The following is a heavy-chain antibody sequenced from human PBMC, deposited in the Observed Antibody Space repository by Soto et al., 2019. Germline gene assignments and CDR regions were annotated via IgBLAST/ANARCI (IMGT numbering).Heavy chain of an antibody. J-gene: IGHJ4*02. D-gene: IGHD3-16*02. CDR3: ARDISRVDYVWGNYQPRFDY. V-gene: IGHV3-66*01. CDR1: GFTVSSNY. CDR2: IYSGGST. Sequence: GGSLRLSCVVSGFTVSSNYMSWVRQAPGKGLEWVSIIYSGGSTFYADSVKDRFTLSRDDSKNTLFLQMNSLRDDDTAVYYCARDISRVDYVWGNYQPRFDYWGQGTLVTVSS.